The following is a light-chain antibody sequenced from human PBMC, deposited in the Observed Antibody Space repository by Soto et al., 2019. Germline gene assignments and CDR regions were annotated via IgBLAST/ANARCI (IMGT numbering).Light chain of an antibody. CDR2: GAS. V-gene: IGKV3-20*01. J-gene: IGKJ3*01. CDR1: QSVTGSY. Sequence: EIVLTQSPGTLSLSPGERATLSCRASQSVTGSYLAWYQQKPGQAPRLLIYGASTRATGIPDRFSGSVSGKDFTLTISRLEPEDFAVYYCQQYGSSVFTFGPGTKVDIK. CDR3: QQYGSSVFT.